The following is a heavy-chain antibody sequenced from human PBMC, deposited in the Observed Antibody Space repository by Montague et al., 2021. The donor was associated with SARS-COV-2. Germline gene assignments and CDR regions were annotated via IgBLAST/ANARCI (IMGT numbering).Heavy chain of an antibody. D-gene: IGHD6-13*01. CDR1: GGSISSYY. V-gene: IGHV4-4*07. Sequence: SETLSLTCTVPGGSISSYYWSWIRQPAGKGLEWIGRSYIRETATYNPSLTSRVIMSADTSKNQISLKLSSVTAADTAVYYCARGRRIAAGGTSYYGLDVWGQGTTVTVSS. J-gene: IGHJ6*02. CDR3: ARGRRIAAGGTSYYGLDV. CDR2: SYIRETA.